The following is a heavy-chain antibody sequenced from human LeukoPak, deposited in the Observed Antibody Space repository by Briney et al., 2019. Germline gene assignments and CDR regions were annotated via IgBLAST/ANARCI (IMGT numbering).Heavy chain of an antibody. J-gene: IGHJ6*02. CDR1: RFTFSTYA. CDR3: ARDLDDSGTYYHNRGYGMDV. CDR2: ISAGGGTT. D-gene: IGHD3-10*01. Sequence: PGGSLRLSCAASRFTFSTYAMNWVRQAPGKGLEWVSGISAGGGTTYYVDSVKGRVSISRDNSTNRLYLQMDRLRAEDTGVYYCARDLDDSGTYYHNRGYGMDVWGQGTTVTVSS. V-gene: IGHV3-23*01.